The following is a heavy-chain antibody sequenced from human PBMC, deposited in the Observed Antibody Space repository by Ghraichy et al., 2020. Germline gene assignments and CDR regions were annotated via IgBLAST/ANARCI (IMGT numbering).Heavy chain of an antibody. CDR1: GGTFSSYA. CDR2: IIPIFGTA. D-gene: IGHD4-17*01. Sequence: SVKVSCKASGGTFSSYAISWVRQAPGQGLEWMGGIIPIFGTANYAQKFQGRVTITADESTSTAYMELSSLRSEDTAVYYCARSSGDYPQAHVGWFDPWGQGTLVTVSS. V-gene: IGHV1-69*13. J-gene: IGHJ5*02. CDR3: ARSSGDYPQAHVGWFDP.